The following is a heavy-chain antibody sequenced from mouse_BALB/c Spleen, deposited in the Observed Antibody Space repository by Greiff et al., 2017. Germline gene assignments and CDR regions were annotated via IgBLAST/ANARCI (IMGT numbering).Heavy chain of an antibody. CDR3: ARDSTYGNFDY. Sequence: EVKLQESGPGLVKPSQSLSLTCSVTGYSITSGYYWNWIRQFPGNKLEWMGYISYDGSNNYNPSLKNRISITRDTSKNQFFLKLNSVTTEDTATYYCARDSTYGNFDYWGQGTTLTVSS. J-gene: IGHJ2*01. V-gene: IGHV3-6*02. CDR1: GYSITSGYY. D-gene: IGHD2-1*01. CDR2: ISYDGSN.